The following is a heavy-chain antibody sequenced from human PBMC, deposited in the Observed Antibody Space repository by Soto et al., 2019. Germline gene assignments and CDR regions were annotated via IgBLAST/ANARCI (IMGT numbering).Heavy chain of an antibody. CDR3: ARDQGYSYGSLYYYYGMDV. D-gene: IGHD5-18*01. CDR2: IYYSGST. J-gene: IGHJ6*02. Sequence: TCTVSGGSVSSCSYYWSWVRQPPGKGLEWIGYIYYSGSTNYNPSLKSRVTISVDTSKNQFSLKLSSVTAADTAVYYCARDQGYSYGSLYYYYGMDVWGQGTTVTVSS. CDR1: GGSVSSCSYY. V-gene: IGHV4-61*01.